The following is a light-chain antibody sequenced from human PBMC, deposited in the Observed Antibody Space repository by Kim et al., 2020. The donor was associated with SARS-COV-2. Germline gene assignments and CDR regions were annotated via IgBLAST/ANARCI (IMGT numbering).Light chain of an antibody. CDR2: KDS. V-gene: IGLV3-25*03. J-gene: IGLJ3*02. CDR3: QSADSSGTWV. Sequence: VSPGQTARITCSGDALPKQYAYWYQQKPGQAPVLVIYKDSERPSGIPERFSGSSSGTTVTLTISGGQAEDEADYYCQSADSSGTWVFGGGTQLTVL. CDR1: ALPKQY.